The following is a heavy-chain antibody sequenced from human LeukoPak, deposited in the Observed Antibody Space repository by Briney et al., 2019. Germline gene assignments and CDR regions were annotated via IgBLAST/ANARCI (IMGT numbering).Heavy chain of an antibody. J-gene: IGHJ3*02. Sequence: GGSLRLSCAASGFTFSSNAMSWVRQAPGKGLEWVSGVSGSGGSTFYADSVKGRFTISRDSSKNTLYLQMNSLRAEDTAVYYCTKNEYSSSSMDALDMWGQGTMVTVSS. V-gene: IGHV3-23*01. CDR1: GFTFSSNA. D-gene: IGHD6-6*01. CDR3: TKNEYSSSSMDALDM. CDR2: VSGSGGST.